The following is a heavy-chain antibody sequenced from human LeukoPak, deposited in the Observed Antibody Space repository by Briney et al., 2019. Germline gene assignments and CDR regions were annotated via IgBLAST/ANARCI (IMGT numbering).Heavy chain of an antibody. D-gene: IGHD3-10*01. CDR3: AKRGVVIRVFLVGFHKEAYYFDS. V-gene: IGHV3-23*01. CDR1: GFTFSSYA. Sequence: GGSLRLSCAASGFTFSSYAMSWVRQAPGKGLEWVSAISGSGGSTYYADSVKGRFTISRDNPKNTLSLQMSSLRAEDTAVYFCAKRGVVIRVFLVGFHKEAYYFDSWGQGALVTVSS. J-gene: IGHJ4*02. CDR2: ISGSGGST.